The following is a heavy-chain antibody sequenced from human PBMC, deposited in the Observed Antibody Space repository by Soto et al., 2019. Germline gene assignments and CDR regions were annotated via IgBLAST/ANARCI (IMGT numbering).Heavy chain of an antibody. CDR2: TNHSGST. Sequence: SETLSLTCAVYGGSFSGYYWSWIRQPPGKGLEWIGETNHSGSTNYNPSLKSRVTISVDTSKNQFSLKLSSVTAADTAVYYCAALGYCSSTSCYNYYYYYGMDVWGQGTTVTVSS. CDR1: GGSFSGYY. V-gene: IGHV4-34*01. D-gene: IGHD2-2*01. J-gene: IGHJ6*02. CDR3: AALGYCSSTSCYNYYYYYGMDV.